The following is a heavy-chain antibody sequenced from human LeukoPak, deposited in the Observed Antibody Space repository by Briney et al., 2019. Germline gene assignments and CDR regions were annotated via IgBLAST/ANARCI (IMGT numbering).Heavy chain of an antibody. CDR3: AKDRSIYCSSSGCYLNWFDP. J-gene: IGHJ5*02. D-gene: IGHD2-2*01. V-gene: IGHV3-23*01. CDR2: ISDSGGST. CDR1: GFTFSNYV. Sequence: PGGSLRLSCAASGFTFSNYVMSWVRQAPGRGLEWVSAISDSGGSTNYADSVRGRFTISRDNSKNTLYLQMNSLRADDTAVYYCAKDRSIYCSSSGCYLNWFDPWGQGALVTVSS.